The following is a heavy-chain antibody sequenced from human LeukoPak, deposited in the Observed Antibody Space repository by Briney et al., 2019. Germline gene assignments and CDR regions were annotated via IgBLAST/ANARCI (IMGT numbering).Heavy chain of an antibody. CDR2: ISYDGSNI. CDR1: GFTFSTYG. V-gene: IGHV3-30*18. Sequence: GGSLRLSCAASGFTFSTYGMHRVRQAPGKGLEWVALISYDGSNIYYADSVKGRFTISRDRSMNTLYLQMNSLRGEDTAVYFCAKDTSPAYFDYWGQGTLVTVSS. J-gene: IGHJ4*02. D-gene: IGHD2-2*01. CDR3: AKDTSPAYFDY.